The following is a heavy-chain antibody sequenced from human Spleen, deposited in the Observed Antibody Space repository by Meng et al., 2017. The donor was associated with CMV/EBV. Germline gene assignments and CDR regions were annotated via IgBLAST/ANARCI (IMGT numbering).Heavy chain of an antibody. J-gene: IGHJ4*02. Sequence: EPGRVLDYPSQALLHTVTVFGDSMSSVNYYWSWIRQPPGKGLYWIGYIHHSGSAYYNPSLKSRVSISVDTSKNQFSLNLNSMTAADTAVYYCASFDHIPRRNYFDYWGQGTLVTVSS. CDR1: GDSMSSVNYY. D-gene: IGHD2-21*01. V-gene: IGHV4-30-4*01. CDR3: ASFDHIPRRNYFDY. CDR2: IHHSGSA.